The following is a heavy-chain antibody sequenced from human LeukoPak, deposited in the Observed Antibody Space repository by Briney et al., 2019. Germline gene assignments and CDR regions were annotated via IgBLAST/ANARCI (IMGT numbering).Heavy chain of an antibody. CDR3: ARPGVGSSSWYWFDP. CDR1: GGSISSSSYY. V-gene: IGHV4-39*01. D-gene: IGHD6-13*01. J-gene: IGHJ5*02. Sequence: SETLSLTCTVSGGSISSSSYYWGWIRQPPGKGLEWIGSIYYSGSTYYNPSLKSRVAISVDTSKNQFSLKLSSVTAADTAVYYCARPGVGSSSWYWFDPWGQGTLVTVSS. CDR2: IYYSGST.